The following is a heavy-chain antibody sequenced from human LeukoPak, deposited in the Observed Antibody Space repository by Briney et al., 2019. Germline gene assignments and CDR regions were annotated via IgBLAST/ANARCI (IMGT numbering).Heavy chain of an antibody. Sequence: GGSLGLSCVASGFTFRGYGMHWVRQAPGKGLEWLSLLWYDGSNEYYADSVKGRFTISRDNSKNTLYLQMNSLRAEDTAVYYCAKGMTTGPRSVYHYMDVWGKGTTVTVSS. CDR2: LWYDGSNE. V-gene: IGHV3-33*06. J-gene: IGHJ6*03. CDR1: GFTFRGYG. D-gene: IGHD4-17*01. CDR3: AKGMTTGPRSVYHYMDV.